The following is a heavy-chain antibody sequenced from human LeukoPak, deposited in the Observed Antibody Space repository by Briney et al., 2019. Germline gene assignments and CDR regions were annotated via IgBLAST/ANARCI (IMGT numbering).Heavy chain of an antibody. J-gene: IGHJ4*02. D-gene: IGHD3-3*01. Sequence: PGGSLRLSCAASGFTFSSYAMSWVRQAPGKGLEWVSAISGSGGSTYYADSVKGRFTISRDNSKNTLYLQMNSLRAEDTAVYYCAKGGPYYDFWSGYYIRVVYFDYRGQGTLVTVSS. CDR2: ISGSGGST. CDR3: AKGGPYYDFWSGYYIRVVYFDY. CDR1: GFTFSSYA. V-gene: IGHV3-23*01.